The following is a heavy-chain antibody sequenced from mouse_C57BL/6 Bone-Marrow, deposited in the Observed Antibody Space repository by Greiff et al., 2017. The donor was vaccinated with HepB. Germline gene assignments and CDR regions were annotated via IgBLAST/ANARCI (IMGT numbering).Heavy chain of an antibody. CDR3: EREGY. CDR2: ISNGGGST. Sequence: EVMLVESGGGLVQPGGSLKLSCAASGFTFSDYYMYWVRQTPEKRLEWVAYISNGGGSTYYPDTVKGRFTISRDNAKNTLYLQMSRLKSEDTAMYCCEREGYWGQGTTRTVSS. J-gene: IGHJ2*01. V-gene: IGHV5-12*01. CDR1: GFTFSDYY.